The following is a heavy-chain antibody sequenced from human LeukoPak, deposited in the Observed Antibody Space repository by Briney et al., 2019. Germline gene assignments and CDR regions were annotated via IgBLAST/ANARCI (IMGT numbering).Heavy chain of an antibody. CDR1: GFSLITSGMC. V-gene: IGHV2-70*01. D-gene: IGHD5-18*01. CDR3: ARIGGYSYGPRYYYGMDV. Sequence: ESGPALVKPTQTLTLTCTFSGFSLITSGMCVSWIRQRPRKALEWLALIDWDDDKGYSTSLKTRLTTSKDTTKNQVVLTMPNMDPVDTATYYCARIGGYSYGPRYYYGMDVWGQGTTVTVSS. J-gene: IGHJ6*02. CDR2: IDWDDDK.